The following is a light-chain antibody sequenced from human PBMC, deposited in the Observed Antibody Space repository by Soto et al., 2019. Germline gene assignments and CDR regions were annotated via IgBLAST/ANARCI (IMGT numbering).Light chain of an antibody. J-gene: IGKJ4*01. V-gene: IGKV1-12*01. Sequence: DIQMTQSPSSVSASVGDRVTITCRASQGISSLLAWYQQKPGKAPNLLIHTASSLQSGVPSRFSDNGSGTDFTLTISSLQPVDFATYYCQQANSFPLTFGGGTKVEIK. CDR3: QQANSFPLT. CDR1: QGISSL. CDR2: TAS.